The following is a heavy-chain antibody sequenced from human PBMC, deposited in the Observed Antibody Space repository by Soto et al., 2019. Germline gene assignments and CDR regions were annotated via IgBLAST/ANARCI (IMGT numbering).Heavy chain of an antibody. CDR2: INPNSGGT. V-gene: IGHV1-2*04. CDR3: ARESRVDTAMVWFYYGVDV. Sequence: ASVKVSCKASGYTFTGYYMHWVRQAPGQGLEWMGWINPNSGGTNYAQKFQGWVTMTRDTSISTAYMELSRLRSDDTAVYYCARESRVDTAMVWFYYGVDVWGQGTTVTVSS. D-gene: IGHD5-18*01. J-gene: IGHJ6*02. CDR1: GYTFTGYY.